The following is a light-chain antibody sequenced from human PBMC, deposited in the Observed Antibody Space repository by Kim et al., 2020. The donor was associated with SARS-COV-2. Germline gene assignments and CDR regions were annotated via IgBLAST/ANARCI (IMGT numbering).Light chain of an antibody. Sequence: PVVRATLSCRASQDVSDSNLAWYQQKPGRAPRLLIYGASTRATGIPDRFSGSGSGTDFTLTISRLEPEDFAVYYCQQYGSSPPSTFGQGTRLEIK. J-gene: IGKJ5*01. CDR2: GAS. CDR3: QQYGSSPPST. CDR1: QDVSDSN. V-gene: IGKV3-20*01.